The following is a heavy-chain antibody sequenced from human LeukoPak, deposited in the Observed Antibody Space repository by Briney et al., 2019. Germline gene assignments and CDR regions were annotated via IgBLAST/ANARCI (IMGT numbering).Heavy chain of an antibody. J-gene: IGHJ4*02. CDR1: GSSFTSYW. CDR3: AIIHSSGYYYPFDY. CDR2: IYPGDSDN. D-gene: IGHD3-22*01. V-gene: IGHV5-51*01. Sequence: GASRQISSQGSGSSFTSYWIGWGRRLPGKGLGWRGIIYPGDSDNRYSPSFQGQVTISADKSISTASLQWSSLKASDTAMYYCAIIHSSGYYYPFDYWGQGTLVTVSS.